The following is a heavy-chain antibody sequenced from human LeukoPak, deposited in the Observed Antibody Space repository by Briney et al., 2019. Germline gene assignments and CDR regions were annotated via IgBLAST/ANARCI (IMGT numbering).Heavy chain of an antibody. CDR3: AKNTQYSGYYDC. V-gene: IGHV3-23*01. D-gene: IGHD6-6*01. Sequence: GGSLRLSCAASGFTFSSYAMTWVRQAPGKGLEWVSVISGSGGSTYYADSVKGRFTISRDNSKNTLYLQMNSLRAEDTAVYYCAKNTQYSGYYDCWGQGTLVAVSS. CDR2: ISGSGGST. J-gene: IGHJ4*02. CDR1: GFTFSSYA.